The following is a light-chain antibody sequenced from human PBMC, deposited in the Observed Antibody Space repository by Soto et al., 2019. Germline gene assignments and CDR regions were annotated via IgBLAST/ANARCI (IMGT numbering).Light chain of an antibody. V-gene: IGKV3-20*01. CDR1: QSVSSSY. Sequence: ENVLTQSPGTLSLSLGERATLXXRASQSVSSSYLAWYQQKPGQAPRLXXYGASSRATGIPDRFSGSGSGTDFTLTISRLEPEDFAVYYCQQYGSSPRLTFGQGTRLEIK. CDR3: QQYGSSPRLT. CDR2: GAS. J-gene: IGKJ5*01.